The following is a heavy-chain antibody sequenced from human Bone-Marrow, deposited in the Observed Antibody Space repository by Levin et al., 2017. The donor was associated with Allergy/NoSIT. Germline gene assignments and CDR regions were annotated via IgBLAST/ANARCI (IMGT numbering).Heavy chain of an antibody. CDR3: TTAPIYGA. CDR2: IRRRPDGFAT. D-gene: IGHD4/OR15-4a*01. CDR1: GFTFSNSW. V-gene: IGHV3-15*01. J-gene: IGHJ4*02. Sequence: GESLKISCVASGFTFSNSWMSWVRQAPGKGLEWVGLIRRRPDGFATEYAAAIQGRFTISRDDSQSTLYLHMSSLKTADTAVYYCTTAPIYGAWGQGTLVPVSS.